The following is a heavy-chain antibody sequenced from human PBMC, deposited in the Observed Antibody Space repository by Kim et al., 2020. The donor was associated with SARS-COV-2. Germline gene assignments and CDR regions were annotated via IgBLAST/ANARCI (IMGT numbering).Heavy chain of an antibody. D-gene: IGHD5-12*01. CDR1: GFTFDDYA. J-gene: IGHJ4*02. Sequence: GGSLRLSCAASGFTFDDYAMHWVRQAPGKGLEWVSGISWNSGSIGYADSVKGRFTISRDNAKNSLYLQMNSLRAEDTALYYCAKGQIGGYWFDYWGQGTLVTVSS. CDR2: ISWNSGSI. CDR3: AKGQIGGYWFDY. V-gene: IGHV3-9*01.